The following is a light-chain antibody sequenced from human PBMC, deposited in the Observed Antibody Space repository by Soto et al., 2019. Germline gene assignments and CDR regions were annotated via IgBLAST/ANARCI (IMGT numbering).Light chain of an antibody. CDR1: QSVGSN. V-gene: IGKV3-15*01. J-gene: IGKJ1*01. CDR2: GAS. Sequence: EIVMTQSPATLSVSPGERATLSCRASQSVGSNLAWYQQKPGQAPRLLIYGASTRATGIPARFSGSGSGTELTLTISSLQSEDLAIYFFQQYNNWPPDRTFGQGTKVEIK. CDR3: QQYNNWPPDRT.